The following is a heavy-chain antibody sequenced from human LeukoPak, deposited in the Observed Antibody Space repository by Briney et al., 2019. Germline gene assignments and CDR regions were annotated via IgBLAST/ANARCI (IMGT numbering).Heavy chain of an antibody. CDR2: ISGSGGST. D-gene: IGHD2-2*01. CDR1: GFTFSSYA. Sequence: GGSLRLSCAASGFTFSSYAMSWVRQAPGKGLEWVSAISGSGGSTYYADSVKGRFTISRDNSKNTLYLQMNSLRAEDTAVYYCAKDQRYCSSTSCYRDFDYWGQGTLVTVSS. J-gene: IGHJ4*02. V-gene: IGHV3-23*01. CDR3: AKDQRYCSSTSCYRDFDY.